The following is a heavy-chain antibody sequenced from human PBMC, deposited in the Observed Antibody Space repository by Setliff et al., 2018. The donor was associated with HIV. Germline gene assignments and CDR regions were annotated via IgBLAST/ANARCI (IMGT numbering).Heavy chain of an antibody. V-gene: IGHV4-38-2*02. Sequence: KPSETLSLTCTVSGYSISSGYYWGWIRQPPGKGLEWIGNIYQSGSTYYNPSLKSRVTISIDASKNQFSLRLNYVTAADTAVYYCARLFAGYSYGYYYYGIDVWGLGTTVTVSS. CDR2: IYQSGST. J-gene: IGHJ6*02. CDR3: ARLFAGYSYGYYYYGIDV. CDR1: GYSISSGYY. D-gene: IGHD5-18*01.